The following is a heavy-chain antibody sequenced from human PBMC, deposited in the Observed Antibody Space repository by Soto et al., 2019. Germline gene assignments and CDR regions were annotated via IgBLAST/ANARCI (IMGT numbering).Heavy chain of an antibody. J-gene: IGHJ3*02. Sequence: GGTLKLSCAASGFTFNSYSMNWVRQAPGKGLEWVSYISSSSSTIYYADSVKGRFTISRDNAKNSLYLQMNSLRAEDTAVFYCARGVTIFGVVIRAFDIWGQGTMVTVSS. D-gene: IGHD3-3*01. CDR3: ARGVTIFGVVIRAFDI. CDR2: ISSSSSTI. V-gene: IGHV3-48*01. CDR1: GFTFNSYS.